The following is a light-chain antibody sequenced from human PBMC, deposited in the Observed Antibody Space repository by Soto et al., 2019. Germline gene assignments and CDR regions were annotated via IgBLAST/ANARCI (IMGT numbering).Light chain of an antibody. CDR3: CSYAGSYTHYV. V-gene: IGLV2-11*01. J-gene: IGLJ1*01. Sequence: QSVLTQPRSVSGSPGQSITISCTGTSSDVGGYNYVSWYRQHPGKAPKLMIYDVSKRPSGVPDRFSGSKSGNTASLTISGLQAEDEADYYCCSYAGSYTHYVFGPGNKLTVL. CDR2: DVS. CDR1: SSDVGGYNY.